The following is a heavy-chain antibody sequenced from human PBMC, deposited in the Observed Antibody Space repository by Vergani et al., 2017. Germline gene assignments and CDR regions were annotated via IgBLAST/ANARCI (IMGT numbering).Heavy chain of an antibody. CDR2: ISWDGGST. J-gene: IGHJ6*02. V-gene: IGHV3-43*01. CDR3: AKDLRYYGSGRDYGMDV. CDR1: GFTFDDYA. D-gene: IGHD3-10*01. Sequence: EVQLVESGGGLVQPGRSLRLSCAASGFTFDDYAMHWVRQAPGKGLEWVSLISWDGGSTYYADSVKGRFTISRDNSKNSLYLQMNSLRTEDTALYYCAKDLRYYGSGRDYGMDVWGQGP.